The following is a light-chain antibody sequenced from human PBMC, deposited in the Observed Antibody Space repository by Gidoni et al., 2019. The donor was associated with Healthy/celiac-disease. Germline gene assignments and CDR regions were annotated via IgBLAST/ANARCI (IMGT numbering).Light chain of an antibody. V-gene: IGLV2-14*01. CDR2: DVS. CDR3: SSYTSSSVV. Sequence: QSALTQPASVSGSPGQSITISCTGTSSDVGGYNYVSLYQQHPGKAPQLMIYDVSNRPSGVSLRFSGSKSGNPASLTISGLQAEDEADYYCSSYTSSSVVFGGGTKLTVL. CDR1: SSDVGGYNY. J-gene: IGLJ2*01.